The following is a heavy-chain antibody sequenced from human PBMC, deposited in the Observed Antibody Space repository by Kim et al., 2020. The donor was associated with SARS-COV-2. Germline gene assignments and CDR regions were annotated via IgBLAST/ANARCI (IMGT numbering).Heavy chain of an antibody. D-gene: IGHD2-2*01. Sequence: ASVKVSCKASGYTFTGYYMHWVRQAPGQGLEWMGWINPNSGGTNYAQKFQGRVTMTRDTSISTAYMELSRLRSDDTAVYYCAREDIVVVPAVIYSCWGQGTLVTVSS. CDR1: GYTFTGYY. CDR2: INPNSGGT. J-gene: IGHJ4*02. CDR3: AREDIVVVPAVIYSC. V-gene: IGHV1-2*02.